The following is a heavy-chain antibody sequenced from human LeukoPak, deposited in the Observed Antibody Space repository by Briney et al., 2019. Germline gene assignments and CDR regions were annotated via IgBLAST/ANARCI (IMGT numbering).Heavy chain of an antibody. D-gene: IGHD6-13*01. V-gene: IGHV3-11*01. CDR3: AREGSSSWFVNS. J-gene: IGHJ4*02. CDR2: ISGSAGTT. Sequence: GGSLRLYFAASGFTFSDFHMSWIGQPPGKGLDCVSYISGSAGTTYYAASVKGRFTSSRDNAKNSLYLQMNSLRAEDTAVYYCAREGSSSWFVNSWGQGTLVTVSS. CDR1: GFTFSDFH.